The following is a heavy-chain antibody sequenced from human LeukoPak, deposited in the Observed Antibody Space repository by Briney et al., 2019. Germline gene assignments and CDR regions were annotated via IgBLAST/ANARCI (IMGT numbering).Heavy chain of an antibody. Sequence: SETLSLTCAVSGGSISSYYWSWIRQPAGRGLEWIGRFYPSGSTSYNPSLKSRVTISVDTSKNQFSLKLSSVTAADTAVYYCARGYCSSTSCSTYDYWGQGTLVTVSS. V-gene: IGHV4-4*07. CDR3: ARGYCSSTSCSTYDY. CDR1: GGSISSYY. D-gene: IGHD2-2*01. CDR2: FYPSGST. J-gene: IGHJ4*02.